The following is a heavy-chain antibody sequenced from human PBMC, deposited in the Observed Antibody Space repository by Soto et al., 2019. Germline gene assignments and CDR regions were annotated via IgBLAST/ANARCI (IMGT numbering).Heavy chain of an antibody. CDR2: ISYDGSNK. V-gene: IGHV3-30-3*01. CDR3: AREPYDDRTFDY. D-gene: IGHD3-22*01. Sequence: GGSLRLSCAASGFTFSSYAMHWVRQAPGKGLEWVAVISYDGSNKYYADSVKGRFTISRDNSKNTLYLQMNSLRAEDTAVYYCAREPYDDRTFDYWGQGTLVTVYS. J-gene: IGHJ4*02. CDR1: GFTFSSYA.